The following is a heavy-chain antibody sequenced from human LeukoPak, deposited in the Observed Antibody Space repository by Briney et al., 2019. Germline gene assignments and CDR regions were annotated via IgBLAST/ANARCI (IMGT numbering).Heavy chain of an antibody. CDR3: ARDWLADYGGTYFDY. D-gene: IGHD4-23*01. V-gene: IGHV1-2*02. CDR2: INPNSGGT. Sequence: ASVKVSCKASGYTFTGSYMHWVRQAPGQGLEWMGWINPNSGGTNYAQKFQGRVTMTRDTSISTAYMELKRLRSDDTAVYYCARDWLADYGGTYFDYWGQGTLVTVSS. J-gene: IGHJ4*02. CDR1: GYTFTGSY.